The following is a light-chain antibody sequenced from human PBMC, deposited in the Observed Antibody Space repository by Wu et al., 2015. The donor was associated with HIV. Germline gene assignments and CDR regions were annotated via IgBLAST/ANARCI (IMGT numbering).Light chain of an antibody. CDR1: QSVASF. CDR2: DAS. J-gene: IGKJ2*01. V-gene: IGKV3-11*01. CDR3: QQRRYWPLYT. Sequence: EIVLTQFPATLSLSPGERATLSCRASQSVASFLAWYQQKPGQAPRLLIYDASNRATGTPARFSGSGSGTDFTLTIGSLEPEDFAVYYCQQRRYWPLYTFGQGTKLEIK.